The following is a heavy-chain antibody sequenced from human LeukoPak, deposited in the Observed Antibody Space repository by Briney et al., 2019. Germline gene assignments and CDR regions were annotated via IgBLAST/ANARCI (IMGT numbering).Heavy chain of an antibody. Sequence: GGSLRLSCAASGFTVSSNYMSWVRQAPGKGLEWVSAISGSGGSTYYADSVKGRFTISRDNSKNTLYLQMNSLRAEDTAVYYCAKDRVVVTAAPFDYWGQGTLVTVSS. J-gene: IGHJ4*02. CDR1: GFTVSSNY. CDR3: AKDRVVVTAAPFDY. V-gene: IGHV3-23*01. D-gene: IGHD2-21*02. CDR2: ISGSGGST.